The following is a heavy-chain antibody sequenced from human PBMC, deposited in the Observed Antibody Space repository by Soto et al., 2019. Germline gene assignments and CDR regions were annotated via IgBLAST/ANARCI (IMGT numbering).Heavy chain of an antibody. D-gene: IGHD2-2*01. Sequence: QFQLVESGGGVVQPGSSLRLSCVASGFTFSTFGMHWVRQAPGKGLEWVALVSYNGRKQYYADSVKGRFSISRDNSKNMLYVQMNTLRDEDTGVYYCAKDSLRGEVPAALNFDFWGRGTLVTVSS. CDR3: AKDSLRGEVPAALNFDF. J-gene: IGHJ4*02. CDR1: GFTFSTFG. V-gene: IGHV3-30*18. CDR2: VSYNGRKQ.